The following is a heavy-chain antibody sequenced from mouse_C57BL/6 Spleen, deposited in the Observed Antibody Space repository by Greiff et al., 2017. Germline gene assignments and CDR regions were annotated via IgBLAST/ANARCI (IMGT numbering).Heavy chain of an antibody. CDR3: ARWGSDWYFDV. D-gene: IGHD1-1*01. CDR1: GYAFRSYW. V-gene: IGHV1-80*01. Sequence: VQRVESGAELVKPGASVKISCKASGYAFRSYWMNWVKQRPGQGLEWIGQIYPGDGDTNYTGKFKGKATLTADKSSSTAYMQLSSLTSEHSAVYFCARWGSDWYFDVWGTGTTVTVSS. J-gene: IGHJ1*03. CDR2: IYPGDGDT.